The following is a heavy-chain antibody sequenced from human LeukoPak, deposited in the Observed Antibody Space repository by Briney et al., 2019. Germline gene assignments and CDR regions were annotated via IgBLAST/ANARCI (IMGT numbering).Heavy chain of an antibody. CDR3: ARDRRSVTTDSYLDY. D-gene: IGHD4-17*01. V-gene: IGHV3-21*01. J-gene: IGHJ4*02. CDR1: GFTFSSYS. Sequence: KPGGSLRLSCAASGFTFSSYSMNWVRQAPGKGLEWVSSISSSSSYIYYADSVKGRFTISRDNSKNTLYVQMNSLRAEDTAVYYCARDRRSVTTDSYLDYWGQGTLVTVSS. CDR2: ISSSSSYI.